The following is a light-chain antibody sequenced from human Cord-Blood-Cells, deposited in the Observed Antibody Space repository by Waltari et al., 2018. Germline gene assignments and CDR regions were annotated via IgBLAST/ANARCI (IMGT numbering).Light chain of an antibody. CDR1: NLGDKY. CDR2: QDS. J-gene: IGLJ2*01. Sequence: SYELTQPLSVSVSPGQTASITCSGDNLGDKYACWYQQKPGQSPVLVIYQDSKRPSGIPGRFAGSNSGNTATLTISGTQAMDEADYYCQAWDSSTVVFGGGTKLTVL. CDR3: QAWDSSTVV. V-gene: IGLV3-1*01.